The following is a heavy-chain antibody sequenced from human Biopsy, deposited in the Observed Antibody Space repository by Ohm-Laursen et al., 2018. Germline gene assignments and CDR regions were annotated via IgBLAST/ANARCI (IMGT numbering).Heavy chain of an antibody. CDR1: GFAFSRSW. V-gene: IGHV3-7*01. D-gene: IGHD5-18*01. J-gene: IGHJ6*02. Sequence: SLRLSCAASGFAFSRSWVSWLRQTPGKGLEWVANINSDGTQKFYVDSVQGRFTISRNNTGNSVSLQMNSLRVDDTAVYYCAKDRYNYTPIGGFSMDVWGQGTTVTVSS. CDR3: AKDRYNYTPIGGFSMDV. CDR2: INSDGTQK.